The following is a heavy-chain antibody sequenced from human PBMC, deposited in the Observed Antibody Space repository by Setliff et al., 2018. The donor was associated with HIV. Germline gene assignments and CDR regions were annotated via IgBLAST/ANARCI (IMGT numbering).Heavy chain of an antibody. CDR3: VKDPPAEMTTAVSDAFDI. J-gene: IGHJ3*02. D-gene: IGHD4-17*01. Sequence: GDLGLSCASSGFTLNKYVMSWVRQAPGKGPEWVSAIRCSGSSTHSAASVKGRFNISRDTSKKTLYLQMNSLRVEDTAVYYYVKDPPAEMTTAVSDAFDIWGRGTMVTVSS. CDR1: GFTLNKYV. V-gene: IGHV3-23*01. CDR2: IRCSGSST.